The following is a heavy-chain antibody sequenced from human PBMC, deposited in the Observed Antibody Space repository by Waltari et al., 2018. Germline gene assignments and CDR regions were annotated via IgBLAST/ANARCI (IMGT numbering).Heavy chain of an antibody. V-gene: IGHV4-34*01. CDR1: GGSFSGYY. CDR3: ARVCSSTSCPYYYGMDV. J-gene: IGHJ6*02. D-gene: IGHD2-2*01. Sequence: QVQLQQWGAGLLKPSETLSLTCAVYGGSFSGYYWRWIRQPPGKGLEWIGEINHSGSTNYNPSLKSRVTISVDTSKNQFSLKLSSVTAADTAVYYCARVCSSTSCPYYYGMDVWGQGTTVTVSS. CDR2: INHSGST.